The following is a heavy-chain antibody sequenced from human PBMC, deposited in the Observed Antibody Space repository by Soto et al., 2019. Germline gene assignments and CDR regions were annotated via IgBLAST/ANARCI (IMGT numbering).Heavy chain of an antibody. CDR1: GGSISSSSYY. CDR3: ARHAGKCIRYCSGGSCYTLHFDY. V-gene: IGHV4-39*01. Sequence: KASETLSLTCTVSGGSISSSSYYWGWNRQPPGQGLEWIGSIYYSGSTYYTPYLKSRVTISVDTSKNQFSLKLSSVTAADTAVYYCARHAGKCIRYCSGGSCYTLHFDYWGQGTLVTVSS. J-gene: IGHJ4*02. D-gene: IGHD2-15*01. CDR2: IYYSGST.